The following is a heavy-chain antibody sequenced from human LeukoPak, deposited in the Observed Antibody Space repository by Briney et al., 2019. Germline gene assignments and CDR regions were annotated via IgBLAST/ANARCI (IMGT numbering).Heavy chain of an antibody. V-gene: IGHV4-31*03. CDR3: ARGPSTNCGGDCYHINYGMDV. Sequence: PSETLSLTCTVSGGSISSGGYYWSWIRQHPGKGLEWIGYIYYSGSTYYNPSLKSRVTISVDTSKNQFSLKLSSVTAADTAVYYCARGPSTNCGGDCYHINYGMDVWGQGTTVTVSS. CDR1: GGSISSGGYY. J-gene: IGHJ6*02. D-gene: IGHD2-21*02. CDR2: IYYSGST.